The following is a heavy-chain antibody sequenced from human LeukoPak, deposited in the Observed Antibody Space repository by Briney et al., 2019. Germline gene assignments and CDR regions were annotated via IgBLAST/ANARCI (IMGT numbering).Heavy chain of an antibody. D-gene: IGHD4-17*01. J-gene: IGHJ5*02. CDR1: GFAFSSFG. V-gene: IGHV3-33*01. CDR3: ARATVTRWFDP. CDR2: IWYDGTNK. Sequence: GGSLRLSCAASGFAFSSFGMHWVRQAPGKGLEWVAVIWYDGTNKYYADSVKGRFTISRDNSKNTLYLQMNSLRAEDTAVYYCARATVTRWFDPWGQGTLVTISS.